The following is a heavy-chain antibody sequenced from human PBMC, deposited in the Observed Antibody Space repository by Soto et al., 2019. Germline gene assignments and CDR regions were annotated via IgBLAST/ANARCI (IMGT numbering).Heavy chain of an antibody. CDR1: GGSFSGYY. D-gene: IGHD3-10*01. CDR3: AREGWDYYGSGSYYRSPPLKYYYGMDV. Sequence: LSLTCAVYGGSFSGYYWSWIRQPPGKGLEWIGEINHSGSTNYNPSLKSRVTISVDTSKNQFSLKLSSVTAADTAVYYCAREGWDYYGSGSYYRSPPLKYYYGMDVWGQGTTVTV. J-gene: IGHJ6*02. CDR2: INHSGST. V-gene: IGHV4-34*01.